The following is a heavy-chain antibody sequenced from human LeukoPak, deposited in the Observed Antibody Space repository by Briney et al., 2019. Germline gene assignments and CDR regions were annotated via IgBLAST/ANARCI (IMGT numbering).Heavy chain of an antibody. D-gene: IGHD3-16*01. V-gene: IGHV3-30*18. Sequence: PGKSLRPPCAAPGLTFSSYGMHWVRQAPGKGLEWVAVISYDGSNKYYADSVKGRFTISRDNSKNTLYLQMNSLRAEDTAVYYCAKDLGIWGQGTMVTVSS. J-gene: IGHJ3*02. CDR2: ISYDGSNK. CDR1: GLTFSSYG. CDR3: AKDLGI.